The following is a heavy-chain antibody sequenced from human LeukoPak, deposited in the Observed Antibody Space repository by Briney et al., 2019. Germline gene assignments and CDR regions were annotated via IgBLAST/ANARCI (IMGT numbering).Heavy chain of an antibody. CDR2: IRHSDGST. D-gene: IGHD5-24*01. J-gene: IGHJ4*02. Sequence: GGSLRLSCAASGFTFNIYTMYWVRQAPGKGLEWVSGIRHSDGSTYYADAVKGRFTISSDKSKNTLFLQMDSLRAEDTAVYYCAKDRVGRWLQSTRPFVDYWGQGTLVTVSS. CDR3: AKDRVGRWLQSTRPFVDY. CDR1: GFTFNIYT. V-gene: IGHV3-23*01.